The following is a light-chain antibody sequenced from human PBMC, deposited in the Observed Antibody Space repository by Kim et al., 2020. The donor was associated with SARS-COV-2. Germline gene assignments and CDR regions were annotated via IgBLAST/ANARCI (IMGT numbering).Light chain of an antibody. CDR1: SSDIGSFNF. J-gene: IGLJ1*01. CDR2: EVN. V-gene: IGLV2-23*02. CDR3: CAYAGPDTVYV. Sequence: QSALTQPASVSASPGQSITISCTGTSSDIGSFNFVSWYQQHPNKAPKLMIYEVNKRPSGVSYRFSGSKSGSTASLTISGLQAEDEADYYCCAYAGPDTVYVFGGGTKVTVL.